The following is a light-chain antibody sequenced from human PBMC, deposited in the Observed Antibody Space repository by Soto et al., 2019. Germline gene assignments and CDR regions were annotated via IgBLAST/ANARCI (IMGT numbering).Light chain of an antibody. J-gene: IGKJ1*01. Sequence: EIVMTQSPATLSVSLGERATLSCRASQSVSSNLAWYQQKPGQAPRLLIYGASTRATGIPARFSGSGSGIEFTLTISSLQSEDFAVYYCQQYNNWPRTFGQGTKVEIK. CDR3: QQYNNWPRT. V-gene: IGKV3-15*01. CDR1: QSVSSN. CDR2: GAS.